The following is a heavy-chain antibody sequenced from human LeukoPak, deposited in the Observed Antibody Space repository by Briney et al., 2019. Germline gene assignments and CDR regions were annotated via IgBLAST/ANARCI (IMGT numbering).Heavy chain of an antibody. CDR2: IIPMFGSA. V-gene: IGHV1-69*13. Sequence: GASVKVSCKASGGTFSSYAISWVRQAPGQGLEWMGGIIPMFGSANSAQKFQGRVTITADESTSTAYMELSSLRSEDTAVYYCARIETYSSGWYDAFFDYWGQGTLVTVSS. D-gene: IGHD6-19*01. CDR3: ARIETYSSGWYDAFFDY. CDR1: GGTFSSYA. J-gene: IGHJ4*02.